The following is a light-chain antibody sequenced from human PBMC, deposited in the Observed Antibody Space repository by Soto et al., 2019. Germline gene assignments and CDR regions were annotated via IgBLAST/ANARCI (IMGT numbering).Light chain of an antibody. CDR3: MQSIKVRPT. Sequence: VVLPQTPLSLSVTPGQPASISCKCSESLLHSDLKTHLYWYLQKAGQSPQLLIYEGSNRFSGVPDRFSGSGSGTDFTLNISRVEAEDVGVYYCMQSIKVRPTFGQETRLEIK. CDR1: ESLLHSDLKTH. J-gene: IGKJ5*01. CDR2: EGS. V-gene: IGKV2D-29*02.